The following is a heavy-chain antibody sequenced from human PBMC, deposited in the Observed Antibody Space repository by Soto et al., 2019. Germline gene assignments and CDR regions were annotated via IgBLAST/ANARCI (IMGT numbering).Heavy chain of an antibody. J-gene: IGHJ4*02. D-gene: IGHD3-22*01. CDR3: ATEGGSYYDSSGYYSNPPY. CDR1: GYTFTSYD. V-gene: IGHV1-8*01. CDR2: MNPNSGNT. Sequence: GASVKVSCKASGYTFTSYDINWVRQATGQGLEWMGWMNPNSGNTGYAQKFQGRVTMTRNTSISTAYMELSSLRSEDTAVYYCATEGGSYYDSSGYYSNPPYWGQGTLVTVSS.